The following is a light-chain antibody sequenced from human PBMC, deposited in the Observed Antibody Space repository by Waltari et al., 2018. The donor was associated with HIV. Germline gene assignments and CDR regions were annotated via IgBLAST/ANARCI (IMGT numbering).Light chain of an antibody. V-gene: IGLV1-47*01. Sequence: QSVLTQPPSASGTPGQGVLISCSGSSSNIGRNYVSWSQQLPGTAPKLLIYRNNERPSGVPDRFSGSKSGTSASLAISGLRSEDEADYYCAAWDDSLSGLYVFGTGTKVTVL. CDR1: SSNIGRNY. CDR3: AAWDDSLSGLYV. J-gene: IGLJ1*01. CDR2: RNN.